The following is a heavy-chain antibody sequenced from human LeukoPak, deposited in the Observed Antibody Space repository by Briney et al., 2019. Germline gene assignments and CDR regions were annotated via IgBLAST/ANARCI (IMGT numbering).Heavy chain of an antibody. CDR2: IYYSGST. CDR1: GGSINSYY. V-gene: IGHV4-59*01. J-gene: IGHJ4*02. D-gene: IGHD1-26*01. Sequence: PSETLSLTCTVSGGSINSYYWSWIRQPPGKGLEWIGYIYYSGSTNYNPSLKSRVTISVDTSKNQFSLKLSSVTAADTAVYYCARDGSGSYLLDYWGQGTLVTVSS. CDR3: ARDGSGSYLLDY.